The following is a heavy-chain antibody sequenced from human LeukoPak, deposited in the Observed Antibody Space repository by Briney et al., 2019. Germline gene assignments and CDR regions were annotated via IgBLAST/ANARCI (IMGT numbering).Heavy chain of an antibody. CDR3: ARDSRYDRAFDI. J-gene: IGHJ3*02. CDR2: IYYSGST. CDR1: GGSISSYY. Sequence: PSETLSLTCTVSGGSISSYYWSWIRQPPGKGLEWIGYIYYSGSTNYNPSLKSRVTISVDTSKNQFSLKLSSVTAADTAVYYCARDSRYDRAFDIWGQGTMATVSS. V-gene: IGHV4-59*01. D-gene: IGHD1-14*01.